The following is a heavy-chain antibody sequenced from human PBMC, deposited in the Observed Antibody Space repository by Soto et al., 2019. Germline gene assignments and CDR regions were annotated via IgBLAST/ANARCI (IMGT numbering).Heavy chain of an antibody. J-gene: IGHJ6*02. CDR3: ARDEVNLLYYYGMDV. V-gene: IGHV1-69*13. CDR1: GGTFSSYA. D-gene: IGHD1-26*01. Sequence: SVKVSCKASGGTFSSYAISWVRQAPGQGLEWMGGIIPIFGTANYAQKFQGRVTITADESTSTAYMELSSLRSEDTAVYYCARDEVNLLYYYGMDVWGQGTTVTVSS. CDR2: IIPIFGTA.